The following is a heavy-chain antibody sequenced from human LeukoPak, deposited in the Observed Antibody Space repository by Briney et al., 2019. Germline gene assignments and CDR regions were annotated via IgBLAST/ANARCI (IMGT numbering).Heavy chain of an antibody. CDR3: ARDRHKYNYDSGGYPPY. CDR1: GFTFSSYS. V-gene: IGHV3-48*01. Sequence: GGSLRLSCAASGFTFSSYSMLWVRQAPGKGLEWVSYISSSSSTIYYADSVKGRFTISRDNARNSLYLQMNTLRAEDTAVYYCARDRHKYNYDSGGYPPYWGQGTLVTVSS. CDR2: ISSSSSTI. D-gene: IGHD3-22*01. J-gene: IGHJ4*02.